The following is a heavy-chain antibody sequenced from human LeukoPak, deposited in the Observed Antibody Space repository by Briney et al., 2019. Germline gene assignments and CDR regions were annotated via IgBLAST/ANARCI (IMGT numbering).Heavy chain of an antibody. V-gene: IGHV1-8*03. CDR1: GYTFTSYA. CDR2: MNPNSDNT. D-gene: IGHD1-1*01. Sequence: ASVKVSCKASGYTFTSYAMNWVRQAPGQGLEWMGWMNPNSDNTGFAQKFQGRVTITKNTSINTAYMELSSLRSEDTAVYYCARVAVWRYSYYYMDVWGKGTTVTVSS. CDR3: ARVAVWRYSYYYMDV. J-gene: IGHJ6*03.